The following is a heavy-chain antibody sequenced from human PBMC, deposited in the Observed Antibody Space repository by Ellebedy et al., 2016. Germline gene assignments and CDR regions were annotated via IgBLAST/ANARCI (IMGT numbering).Heavy chain of an antibody. D-gene: IGHD5-24*01. CDR2: IDHSGNT. Sequence: GSLRLSXGVSGGSFSGPYWTWIRQPPGTGLEWIGDIDHSGNTNYSPSLKSRISMSIDISKRQFSMKLTSVTVADTAVYFCTRRLELASIETFYKGMDVWGQGTTVSVSS. CDR1: GGSFSGPY. J-gene: IGHJ6*02. CDR3: TRRLELASIETFYKGMDV. V-gene: IGHV4-34*10.